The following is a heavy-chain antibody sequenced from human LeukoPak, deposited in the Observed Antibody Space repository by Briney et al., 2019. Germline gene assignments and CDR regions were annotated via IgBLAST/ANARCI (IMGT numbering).Heavy chain of an antibody. D-gene: IGHD2/OR15-2a*01. CDR1: GFTFSSYA. V-gene: IGHV3-23*01. Sequence: GGSLRLSCAASGFTFSSYAMSWVRQAPGKGLEWVSGISGSGGNTYYADSVKGRFTISRDNSKNTLYLQMNSLRAEDTAVYYCAREGPRGNSQFDYWGQGTLVTVSS. CDR2: ISGSGGNT. J-gene: IGHJ4*02. CDR3: AREGPRGNSQFDY.